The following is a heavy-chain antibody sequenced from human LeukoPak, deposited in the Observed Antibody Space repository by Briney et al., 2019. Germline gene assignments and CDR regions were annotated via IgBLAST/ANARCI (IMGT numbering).Heavy chain of an antibody. CDR1: GGSFSGYY. CDR3: ARGDKRQLRDFWSGYPNYYYYYGMDV. Sequence: SETLSLTCAVYGGSFSGYYWSWIRQPPGKGLEWIGEINHSGSTNYNPSLKSRVTISVDTSKNQFSLRLSSVTAADTAVYYCARGDKRQLRDFWSGYPNYYYYYGMDVWGQGTTVTVSS. J-gene: IGHJ6*02. CDR2: INHSGST. D-gene: IGHD3-3*01. V-gene: IGHV4-34*01.